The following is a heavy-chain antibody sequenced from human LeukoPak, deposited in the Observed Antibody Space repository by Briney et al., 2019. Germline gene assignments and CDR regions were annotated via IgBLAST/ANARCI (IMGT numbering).Heavy chain of an antibody. D-gene: IGHD2-15*01. CDR1: GFTFSFAA. J-gene: IGHJ6*02. V-gene: IGHV3-23*01. CDR3: AAYSHKGV. Sequence: GGSLRLFCAASGFTFSFAAMMCVRQGPGEGVEWVSLISVSGGSTSYANSVKGLFTISRNNSKNTVYLQLNSLKAEDTAVYYCAAYSHKGVWGQGTTVTVSS. CDR2: ISVSGGST.